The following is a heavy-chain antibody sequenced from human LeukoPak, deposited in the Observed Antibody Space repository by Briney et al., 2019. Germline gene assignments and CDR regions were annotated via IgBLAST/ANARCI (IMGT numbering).Heavy chain of an antibody. J-gene: IGHJ4*02. V-gene: IGHV3-30*02. CDR3: PKAWDYYDSSGSTDY. Sequence: GGSLRLSCAASGFTFSSYGMHWVRQAPGKGLEWVAFIRYDGSNKYYADSVKGRFTISRDNSKNTLYLQMNSLSAEDTAVYYCPKAWDYYDSSGSTDYWGQGTLVTVSS. D-gene: IGHD3-22*01. CDR2: IRYDGSNK. CDR1: GFTFSSYG.